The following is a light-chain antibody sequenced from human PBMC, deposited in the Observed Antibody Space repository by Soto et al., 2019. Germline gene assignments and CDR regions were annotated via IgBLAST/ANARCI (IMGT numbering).Light chain of an antibody. CDR1: QSLVYSDGNTY. Sequence: DVVMTQSPLSLPVTLGQPASISCRSSQSLVYSDGNTYLNWFQQRPGQSPRRLIYKVSNRGSGVPARFIGTWSGTYFTLKISREYDEEVVVYYCMQGPHGPIPFGQGTRLEFK. J-gene: IGKJ5*01. V-gene: IGKV2-30*01. CDR2: KVS. CDR3: MQGPHGPIP.